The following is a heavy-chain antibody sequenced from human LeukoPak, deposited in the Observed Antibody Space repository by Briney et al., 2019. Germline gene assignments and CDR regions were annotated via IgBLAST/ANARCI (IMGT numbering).Heavy chain of an antibody. CDR2: IIPVFGIA. V-gene: IGHV1-69*04. CDR3: ARDPGVRGVIIPGASDH. CDR1: GYTFTSYD. D-gene: IGHD3-10*01. Sequence: SEKVSCKASGYTFTSYDINWVRQAPGQGLEWMGRIIPVFGIANYAQKFQGRVTITADKSTSTAYMELNSLRSEDTAVYFCARDPGVRGVIIPGASDHWGQGTLVTVSS. J-gene: IGHJ4*02.